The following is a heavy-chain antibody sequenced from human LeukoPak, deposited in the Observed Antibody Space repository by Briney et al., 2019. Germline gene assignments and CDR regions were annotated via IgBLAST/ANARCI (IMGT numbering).Heavy chain of an antibody. D-gene: IGHD6-19*01. CDR3: ARVGVGTVAGNYFDD. J-gene: IGHJ4*02. V-gene: IGHV3-53*04. CDR1: GXTVSSSY. CDR2: IYGGGGT. Sequence: QPGGSLRLSCTASGXTVSSSYMTWVRQAPGKGLEWVSLIYGGGGTFYADSVKGRFTISRHNSENTLYLQMNNLRAEDTAVYYCARVGVGTVAGNYFDDWGQGTLVTVSS.